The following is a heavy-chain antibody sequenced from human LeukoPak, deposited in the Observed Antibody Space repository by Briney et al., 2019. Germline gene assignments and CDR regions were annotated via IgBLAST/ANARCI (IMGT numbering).Heavy chain of an antibody. CDR2: ISSSGNTI. D-gene: IGHD3-16*01. J-gene: IGHJ4*02. CDR1: GFTFSSYE. CDR3: ARDLGILTGFDY. Sequence: RTGGSLRLSCAASGFTFSSYEMNWVRQAPGKGLEGVSYISSSGNTIYYADSVKGRFTISRDNAKTSLYLQMNSLRAEDTAVYYCARDLGILTGFDYWGQGTLVTVSS. V-gene: IGHV3-48*03.